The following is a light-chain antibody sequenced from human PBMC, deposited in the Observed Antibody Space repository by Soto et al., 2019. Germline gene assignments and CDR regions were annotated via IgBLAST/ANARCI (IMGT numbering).Light chain of an antibody. J-gene: IGLJ1*01. Sequence: SYELTQPPSVSVAPGQTARITCGGNNIGSESVHWYQQKPGQAPVLVVHDDSDRPSGIPERFSGSNSGNTATLTISRVEVGDEADYYCQVWDTSSDHPGVFGTGTKLTVL. V-gene: IGLV3-21*02. CDR3: QVWDTSSDHPGV. CDR2: DDS. CDR1: NIGSES.